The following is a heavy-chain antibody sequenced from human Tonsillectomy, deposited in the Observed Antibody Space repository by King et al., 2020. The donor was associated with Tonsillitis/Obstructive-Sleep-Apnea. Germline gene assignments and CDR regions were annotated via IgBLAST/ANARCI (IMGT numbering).Heavy chain of an antibody. Sequence: QLVQSGAEVKKPGESLKISCKGSGYSFTSYWIGWVRQMPGKGLEWMGIIYPGDSDTRYSPAFQGQVTISADKSTSTAYLQWSSLRASDTAMYYCASPRVLNFDFWSGPPDAFDIWGQGTMVTVSP. CDR2: IYPGDSDT. V-gene: IGHV5-51*03. D-gene: IGHD3-3*01. CDR1: GYSFTSYW. J-gene: IGHJ3*02. CDR3: ASPRVLNFDFWSGPPDAFDI.